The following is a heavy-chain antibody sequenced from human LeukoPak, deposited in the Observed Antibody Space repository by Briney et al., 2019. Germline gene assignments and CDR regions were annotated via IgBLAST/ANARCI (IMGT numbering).Heavy chain of an antibody. D-gene: IGHD2-15*01. CDR2: IKSDGSST. Sequence: GGSLRLSCAASGFTFSGYWMHWVRQAPGKGLVWVSRIKSDGSSTTYADSVKGRFTISRDNAKNTLYLEMNCLRAEDTAVYYCARTFAAAHIDYWGQGTLVTVSS. J-gene: IGHJ4*02. V-gene: IGHV3-74*01. CDR1: GFTFSGYW. CDR3: ARTFAAAHIDY.